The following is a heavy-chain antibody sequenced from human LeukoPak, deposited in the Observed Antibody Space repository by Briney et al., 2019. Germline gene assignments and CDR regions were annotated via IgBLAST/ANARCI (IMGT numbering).Heavy chain of an antibody. CDR3: ARHPEGDWFDP. CDR1: GGSFSGYY. Sequence: PSETLSLTCAVYGGSFSGYYWSWIRQPPGKGLEWIGEINHSGSTNYNPSLKSRVTISVDTSKNQFSLKLSSVTAADTAVYYCARHPEGDWFDPWGQGTLVTVSS. J-gene: IGHJ5*02. V-gene: IGHV4-34*01. CDR2: INHSGST. D-gene: IGHD3-16*01.